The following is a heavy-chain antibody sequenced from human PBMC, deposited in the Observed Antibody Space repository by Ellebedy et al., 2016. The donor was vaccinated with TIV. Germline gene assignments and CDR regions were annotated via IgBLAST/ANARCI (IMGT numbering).Heavy chain of an antibody. Sequence: PGGSLRLSCTASGFTLGDYAVSWVRQAPGRGLEWLAFTRSDTYGWTTKYAASVGGRFTISRDDSKNIAYLQMNSLKTENPAVYYCTTYYDLRTARGLGALDNWGQGTMVSVSS. CDR2: TRSDTYGWTT. V-gene: IGHV3-49*04. CDR3: TTYYDLRTARGLGALDN. CDR1: GFTLGDYA. D-gene: IGHD3-3*01. J-gene: IGHJ3*02.